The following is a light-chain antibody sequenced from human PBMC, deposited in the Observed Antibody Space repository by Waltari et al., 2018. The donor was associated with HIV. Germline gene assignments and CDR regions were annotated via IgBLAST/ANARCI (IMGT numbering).Light chain of an antibody. CDR2: EVT. J-gene: IGLJ1*01. V-gene: IGLV2-23*02. Sequence: QSALTQPASVSGSPGQSITNSCTGTNSDIGKYNLVSWYQQHPGKVPKVLIFEVTTRPSGISHRFSGSKSDNTASLTISGLQAEDEADYYCSSYATGNTYVFGTGTSVTVL. CDR3: SSYATGNTYV. CDR1: NSDIGKYNL.